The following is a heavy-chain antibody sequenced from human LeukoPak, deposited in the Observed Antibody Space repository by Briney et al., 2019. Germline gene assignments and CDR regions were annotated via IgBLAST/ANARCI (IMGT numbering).Heavy chain of an antibody. Sequence: GAPVKVSCKASGGTFSSYAISWVRQAPGQGLEWMGGIIPIFGTANYAQKFQGRVTITADESTSTASMELSSLRSEDTAVYYCARGSAGAVYYFDYWGQGTLVTVSS. CDR2: IIPIFGTA. D-gene: IGHD1-26*01. V-gene: IGHV1-69*13. CDR1: GGTFSSYA. J-gene: IGHJ4*02. CDR3: ARGSAGAVYYFDY.